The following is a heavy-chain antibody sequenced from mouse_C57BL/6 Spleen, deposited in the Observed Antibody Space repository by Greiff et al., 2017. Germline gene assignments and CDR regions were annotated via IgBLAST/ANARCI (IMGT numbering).Heavy chain of an antibody. CDR3: ASQLGGFAY. CDR1: GYAFTNYL. D-gene: IGHD4-1*02. CDR2: INPGSGGT. J-gene: IGHJ3*01. Sequence: QVQLKQSGAELVRPGTSVKVSCKASGYAFTNYLIEWVKQRPGQGLEWIGVINPGSGGTNYNEKFKGKATLTADKSSSTAYMQLSSLTSEDSAVYFCASQLGGFAYWGQGTLVTVSA. V-gene: IGHV1-54*01.